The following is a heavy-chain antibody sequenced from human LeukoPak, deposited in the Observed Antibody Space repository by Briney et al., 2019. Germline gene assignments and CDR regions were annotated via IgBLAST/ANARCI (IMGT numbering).Heavy chain of an antibody. Sequence: SETLSLTCTVSGGSISSYYWSWIRQPPGKGLEWIGYIYYSGSTNYNPSLKSRVTISVDTSKNQFSLKLSSVTAADTAVYYCARIVAMYYFDYWGQGTLVTVSS. CDR1: GGSISSYY. J-gene: IGHJ4*02. V-gene: IGHV4-59*08. CDR2: IYYSGST. CDR3: ARIVAMYYFDY. D-gene: IGHD5-12*01.